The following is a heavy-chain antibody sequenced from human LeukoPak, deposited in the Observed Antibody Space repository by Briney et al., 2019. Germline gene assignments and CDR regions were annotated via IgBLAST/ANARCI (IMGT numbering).Heavy chain of an antibody. CDR3: AKALGNYVPFDY. J-gene: IGHJ4*02. CDR1: GFTVSSNY. D-gene: IGHD1-7*01. V-gene: IGHV3-66*01. CDR2: IYSGGST. Sequence: GGSLRLSCAASGFTVSSNYMSWVRQAPGKGLEWVSVIYSGGSTYYADSVKGRFTISRDNSKNTLYLQMNSLRAEDTAVYNCAKALGNYVPFDYWGQGTLVTVSS.